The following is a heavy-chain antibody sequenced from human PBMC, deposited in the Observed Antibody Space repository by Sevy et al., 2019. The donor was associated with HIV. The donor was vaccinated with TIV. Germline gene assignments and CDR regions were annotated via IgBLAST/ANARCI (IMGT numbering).Heavy chain of an antibody. V-gene: IGHV1-46*03. J-gene: IGHJ4*02. CDR2: INPSGGST. CDR1: GYTFTSYY. D-gene: IGHD3-3*01. Sequence: ASVKVSCKASGYTFTSYYMHWVRQAPGQGLEWMGIINPSGGSTSYAQKFQGRVTMTRDTSTCTVYMELSSLRSEDTAVYYCARAALNYDFWSGGNYFDYWGQGTLVTVSS. CDR3: ARAALNYDFWSGGNYFDY.